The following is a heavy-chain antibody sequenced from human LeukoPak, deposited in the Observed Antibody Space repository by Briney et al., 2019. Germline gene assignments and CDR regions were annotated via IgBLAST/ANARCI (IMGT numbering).Heavy chain of an antibody. Sequence: ASVKVSCKASGGTFSSYAISWVRQAPGQGLEWMGGIIPIFGTASYAQKFQGRVTITTDESTSTAYMELSSLRSEDTAVYYCARAKSPTVGAHENWGQGTLVTVSS. D-gene: IGHD1-26*01. V-gene: IGHV1-69*05. CDR1: GGTFSSYA. CDR3: ARAKSPTVGAHEN. J-gene: IGHJ4*02. CDR2: IIPIFGTA.